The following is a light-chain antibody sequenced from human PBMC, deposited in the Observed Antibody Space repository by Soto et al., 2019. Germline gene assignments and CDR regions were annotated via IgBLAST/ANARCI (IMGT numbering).Light chain of an antibody. CDR2: SNS. V-gene: IGLV1-44*01. CDR3: ATWDDDLYTPI. Sequence: QSVLTQPPSASGTPGQRVTFSCSGSSSNIGGNTVSWFQHLPRTAPKLLIFSNSQRPSGVPDRFSGAKSGTSASLAISGLQSEDEANYYCATWDDDLYTPIIGGGTKLTVL. CDR1: SSNIGGNT. J-gene: IGLJ2*01.